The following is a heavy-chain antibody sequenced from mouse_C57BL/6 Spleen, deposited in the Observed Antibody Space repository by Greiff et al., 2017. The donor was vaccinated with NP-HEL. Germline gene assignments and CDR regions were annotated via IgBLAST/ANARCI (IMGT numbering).Heavy chain of an antibody. CDR2: ILPGSGST. Sequence: QVQLQQSGAELMKPGASVKLSCTATGYTFTGYWIEWVKQRPGHGLEWIGEILPGSGSTNYHAKFKGKATFTADTSSNTAYMQLSSLTTEDSAIYYCARSGFYAGFAYWGQGTLVTVSA. D-gene: IGHD1-1*01. CDR3: ARSGFYAGFAY. CDR1: GYTFTGYW. V-gene: IGHV1-9*01. J-gene: IGHJ3*01.